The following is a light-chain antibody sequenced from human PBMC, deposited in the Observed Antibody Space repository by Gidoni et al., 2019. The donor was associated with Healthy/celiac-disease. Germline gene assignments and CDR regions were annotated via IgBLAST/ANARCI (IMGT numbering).Light chain of an antibody. Sequence: DIVMTQSPDSLAVSLGERVTINCKSSQSVLYSSNNKNYLAWYQQKPGQPPKLLIYWASTRESGVPDRFSGSGSGTDFTLTISSLQAEDVAVYYCQQYYSTPPYTFGQXTKLEIK. CDR2: WAS. CDR3: QQYYSTPPYT. J-gene: IGKJ2*01. CDR1: QSVLYSSNNKNY. V-gene: IGKV4-1*01.